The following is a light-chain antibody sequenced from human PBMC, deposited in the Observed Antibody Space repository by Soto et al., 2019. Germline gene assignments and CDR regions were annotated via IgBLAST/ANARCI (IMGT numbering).Light chain of an antibody. J-gene: IGKJ4*01. V-gene: IGKV1-39*01. Sequence: DTQMTQSPSSLSASIGDRVTIACRASQTIGVFLNWYQHKRGKAPKLLIYAASTLQSGVPSRFSGGGSGTEFTLTISSLQPEDFATYYCQQSYSTPLTFGGGTKVEIK. CDR2: AAS. CDR1: QTIGVF. CDR3: QQSYSTPLT.